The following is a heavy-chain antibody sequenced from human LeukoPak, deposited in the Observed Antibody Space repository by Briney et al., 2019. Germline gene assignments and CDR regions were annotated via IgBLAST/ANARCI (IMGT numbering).Heavy chain of an antibody. J-gene: IGHJ4*02. Sequence: GGSLRLSCAASGFTFSSYAMTWVRQAPGKGLEWVSVISGSGGSTFYADSVKGRFTISRDNSKNTLYLQMNSLRAEDTAVYYCARGVAQYFDYWGQGTLVTVSS. CDR3: ARGVAQYFDY. V-gene: IGHV3-23*01. D-gene: IGHD5-12*01. CDR2: ISGSGGST. CDR1: GFTFSSYA.